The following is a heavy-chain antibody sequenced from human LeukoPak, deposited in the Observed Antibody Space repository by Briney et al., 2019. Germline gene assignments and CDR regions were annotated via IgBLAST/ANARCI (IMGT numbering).Heavy chain of an antibody. CDR3: VKDRPCETCMPMDA. Sequence: GGSLRPSCAASGFRFTDYSMSWVRQAPGKGLEWVAGLGRSGEYKYYADSVKGRFTISRDNSKDTVSLQMNNLRAEDSAIYFCVKDRPCETCMPMDAWGQGTTVTVSS. J-gene: IGHJ6*02. D-gene: IGHD2-2*01. CDR1: GFRFTDYS. V-gene: IGHV3-23*01. CDR2: LGRSGEYK.